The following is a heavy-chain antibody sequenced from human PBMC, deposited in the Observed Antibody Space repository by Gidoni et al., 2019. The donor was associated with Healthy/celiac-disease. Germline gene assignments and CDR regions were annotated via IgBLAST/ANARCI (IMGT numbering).Heavy chain of an antibody. Sequence: NGGSTGYADSVKGRFTISRDNAKNSLYLQMNSLRAEDTALYYCARGNDILTGGYYFDYWGQGTLVTVSS. CDR3: ARGNDILTGGYYFDY. D-gene: IGHD3-9*01. V-gene: IGHV3-20*03. J-gene: IGHJ4*02. CDR2: NGGST.